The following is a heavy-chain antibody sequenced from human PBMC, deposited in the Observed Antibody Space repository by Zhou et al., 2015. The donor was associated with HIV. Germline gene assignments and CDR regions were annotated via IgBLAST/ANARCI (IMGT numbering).Heavy chain of an antibody. Sequence: QVQLVQSGAEVKKPGSSVKVSCKASGGTFNSYAITWVRQAPGQGLEWMGGIIPIVNTANYAQKFQGRVTVTADESTSTAYMELSSLRSEDTAVYYCARAGKVTMIPDAFDIWGQGDNGHRLF. CDR1: GGTFNSYA. D-gene: IGHD3-22*01. V-gene: IGHV1-69*12. CDR2: IIPIVNTA. CDR3: ARAGKVTMIPDAFDI. J-gene: IGHJ3*02.